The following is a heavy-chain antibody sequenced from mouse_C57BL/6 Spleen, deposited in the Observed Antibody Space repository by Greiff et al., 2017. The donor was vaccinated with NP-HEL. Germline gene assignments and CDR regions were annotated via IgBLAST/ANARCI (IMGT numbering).Heavy chain of an antibody. CDR1: GFTFSSYA. CDR3: ARDTYGSDFDY. V-gene: IGHV5-4*01. Sequence: EVKLMESGGGLVKPGGSLKLSCAASGFTFSSYAMSWVRQTPAKRLEWVATISDGGSYTYYPDNVKGRFTISRDNAKNNLYLQMSHLKSEDTAMYYCARDTYGSDFDYWGQGTTLTVSS. CDR2: ISDGGSYT. D-gene: IGHD1-1*01. J-gene: IGHJ2*01.